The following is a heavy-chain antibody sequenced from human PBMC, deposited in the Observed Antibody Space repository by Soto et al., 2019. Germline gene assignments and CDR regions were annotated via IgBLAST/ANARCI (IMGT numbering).Heavy chain of an antibody. Sequence: PSETLSLTSTVSSGSTSSDNYGSWIRPPPRKGLEWIGHIYYSGNTDYNPSLKSRLAISIDTSKNQFSLKLSSVTAADTAVYFCAREGGESSDGLYYFDSWGQG. CDR1: SGSTSSDNY. CDR3: AREGGESSDGLYYFDS. D-gene: IGHD3-16*01. J-gene: IGHJ4*02. V-gene: IGHV4-30-4*01. CDR2: IYYSGNT.